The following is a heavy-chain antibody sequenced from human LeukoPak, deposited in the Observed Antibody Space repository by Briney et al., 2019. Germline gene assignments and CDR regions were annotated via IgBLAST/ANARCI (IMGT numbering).Heavy chain of an antibody. CDR2: ISSSSSYI. D-gene: IGHD3-10*01. CDR1: GFTFSSYS. J-gene: IGHJ4*02. Sequence: PGGSLRLSCAASGFTFSSYSMNWVRQAPGTGLEWVSSISSSSSYIYYADSVKGRFTISRDNAKNSLYLQMNSLRAEDTAVYYCAKVGIDGSGPFDHWGQGTLVTVSS. CDR3: AKVGIDGSGPFDH. V-gene: IGHV3-21*04.